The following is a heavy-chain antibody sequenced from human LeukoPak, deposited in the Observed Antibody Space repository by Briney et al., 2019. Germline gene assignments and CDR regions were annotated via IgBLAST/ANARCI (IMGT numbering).Heavy chain of an antibody. CDR3: ARVATMSDY. CDR2: INHSGST. J-gene: IGHJ4*02. D-gene: IGHD3-10*02. Sequence: SGTLSLTCAVYGGSFSGYYWSWIRQPPGKGLEWIGEINHSGSTNYNPSLKSRVTISVDTSKNQFSLKLSSVTAADTAVYYCARVATMSDYWGQGTLVTVSS. CDR1: GGSFSGYY. V-gene: IGHV4-34*01.